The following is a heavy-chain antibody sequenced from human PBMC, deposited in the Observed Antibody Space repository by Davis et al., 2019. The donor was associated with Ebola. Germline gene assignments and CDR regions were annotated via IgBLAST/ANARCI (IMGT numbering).Heavy chain of an antibody. CDR1: GGSISSSNW. V-gene: IGHV4-4*02. J-gene: IGHJ6*03. CDR3: ARVVVVWIGYYYYYMDV. D-gene: IGHD2-15*01. CDR2: IYHSGST. Sequence: SETLSLTCAVYGGSISSSNWWSWVRQPPGKGLEWIGEIYHSGSTNYNPSLKSRVTISVDKSKNQFSLKLSSVTAADTAVYYCARVVVVWIGYYYYYMDVWGKGTTVTVSS.